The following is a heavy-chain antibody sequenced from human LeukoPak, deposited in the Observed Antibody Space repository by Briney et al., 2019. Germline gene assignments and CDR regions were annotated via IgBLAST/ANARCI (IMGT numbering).Heavy chain of an antibody. J-gene: IGHJ6*04. D-gene: IGHD3-10*02. V-gene: IGHV3-48*03. CDR3: AELGITMIGGV. Sequence: GGSLRLSCAASGFTFSSYEMNWVRQAPGKGLEWVSYISQSGSTKYYADSVKGRFTISRDNAKNSLYLQLNSLRAEDMAVYYCAELGITMIGGVWGKGTTVTISS. CDR2: ISQSGSTK. CDR1: GFTFSSYE.